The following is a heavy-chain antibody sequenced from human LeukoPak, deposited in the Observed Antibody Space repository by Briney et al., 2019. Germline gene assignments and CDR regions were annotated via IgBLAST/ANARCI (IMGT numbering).Heavy chain of an antibody. V-gene: IGHV4-30-4*08. D-gene: IGHD3-10*01. CDR1: GGSISSGDYY. CDR2: IYYSGST. J-gene: IGHJ6*03. CDR3: AMYYAPGGRYFYYYMDV. Sequence: SQTLSLTCTGSGGSISSGDYYWSSIRQPPGKILEWIGYIYYSGSTYYNPSLKSRVTISVDTSKKQFSLKLSSVTAADTAVYYCAMYYAPGGRYFYYYMDVSGNRTTVTVSS.